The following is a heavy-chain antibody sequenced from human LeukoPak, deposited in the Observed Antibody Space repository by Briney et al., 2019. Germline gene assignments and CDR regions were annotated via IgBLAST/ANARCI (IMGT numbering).Heavy chain of an antibody. D-gene: IGHD2-2*01. CDR2: IYYSGST. CDR3: ARGDYCSSTSCSPFDP. CDR1: GGSISSYY. J-gene: IGHJ5*02. V-gene: IGHV4-59*01. Sequence: SETLSLTCTVSGGSISSYYWSWIRRPPGKGLEWIGYIYYSGSTNYNPSLKSRVTISVDTSKNQFSLKLSSVTAADTAVYYCARGDYCSSTSCSPFDPWGQGTLVTVSS.